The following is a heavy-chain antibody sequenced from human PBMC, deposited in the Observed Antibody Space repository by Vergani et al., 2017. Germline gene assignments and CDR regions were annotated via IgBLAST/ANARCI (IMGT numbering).Heavy chain of an antibody. CDR3: ARDQWELQGGWFDP. CDR1: GFTFSSYS. D-gene: IGHD1-26*01. Sequence: EVQLVESGGGLVQPGGSLRLSCEASGFTFSSYSMNWVRQAPGKGLEWVSYISSSSSTIYYADSVKGRFTISRDNAKNSLYLQMNSLRADDTAVYYCARDQWELQGGWFDPWGQGTLVTVSS. CDR2: ISSSSSTI. V-gene: IGHV3-48*01. J-gene: IGHJ5*02.